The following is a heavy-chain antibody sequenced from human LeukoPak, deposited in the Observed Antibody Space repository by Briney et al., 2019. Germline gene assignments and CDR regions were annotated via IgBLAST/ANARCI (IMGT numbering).Heavy chain of an antibody. Sequence: SETLSLTCTVPGGSISSYYWSWIRQPPGKGLEWIGYIYYSGSTNYNPSLKSRVTISVDSSKNRFSLTLSSGTAADTAVYYCARERLIDQRLWELSLSGFDYWGQGNLVTVSS. CDR3: ARERLIDQRLWELSLSGFDY. D-gene: IGHD3-16*02. CDR2: IYYSGST. CDR1: GGSISSYY. V-gene: IGHV4-59*01. J-gene: IGHJ4*02.